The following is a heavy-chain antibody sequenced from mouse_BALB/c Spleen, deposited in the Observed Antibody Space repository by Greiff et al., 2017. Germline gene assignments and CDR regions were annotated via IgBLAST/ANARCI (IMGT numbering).Heavy chain of an antibody. Sequence: VQLQQSGPGLVAPSQSLSITCTVSGFSLTSYGVHWVRQPPGKGLEWLGVIWAGGSTNYNSALMSRLSISKDNSKSQVFLKMNSLQTDDTAMYYCARDQRNYRYALYAMDYWGQGTSVTVSS. CDR1: GFSLTSYG. J-gene: IGHJ4*01. CDR2: IWAGGST. CDR3: ARDQRNYRYALYAMDY. D-gene: IGHD2-14*01. V-gene: IGHV2-9*02.